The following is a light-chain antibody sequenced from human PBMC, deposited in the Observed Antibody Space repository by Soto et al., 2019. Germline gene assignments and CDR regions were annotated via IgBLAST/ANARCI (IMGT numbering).Light chain of an antibody. CDR2: DAS. Sequence: DIQMTQSPSTLSASVGDRVTITCRASQSISSWLAWYQQKPGKAPKLLIYDASSLESGVQTRFSGSGSGTEFPLTSSSLQPDFFANYCCQQYSSYSYTFGQGTKLEIK. CDR1: QSISSW. CDR3: QQYSSYSYT. J-gene: IGKJ2*01. V-gene: IGKV1-5*01.